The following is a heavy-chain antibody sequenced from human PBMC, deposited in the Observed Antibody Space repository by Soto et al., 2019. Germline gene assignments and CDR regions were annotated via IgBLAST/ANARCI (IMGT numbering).Heavy chain of an antibody. V-gene: IGHV1-2*02. Sequence: HEHLVQSGAEVKRPGASLKVSCKASGYSFTGYYIHWVRQAPGQGLEWMGWINPDSGATNYAQNFEGRVTLTSDTSISTASMDLTRLTSDDPAVYYCARGDYGTGGYPFPYFDYWGQGTLVIVSS. CDR1: GYSFTGYY. J-gene: IGHJ4*02. CDR2: INPDSGAT. D-gene: IGHD2-8*02. CDR3: ARGDYGTGGYPFPYFDY.